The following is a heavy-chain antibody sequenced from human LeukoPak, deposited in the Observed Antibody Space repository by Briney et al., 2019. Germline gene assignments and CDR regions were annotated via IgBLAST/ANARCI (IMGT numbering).Heavy chain of an antibody. CDR2: ISSGSGYI. D-gene: IGHD2-2*03. CDR1: GFTFSRYS. Sequence: GWSLRLSCSASGFTFSRYSMNWVRQAPGKGLEWVSSISSGSGYIYYADSLKGRFTISRDNAKNSLYLRMNSLRAEDTAVYYCARDWISGTGNSDNLMKYWGQGTLVTVSS. J-gene: IGHJ4*02. CDR3: ARDWISGTGNSDNLMKY. V-gene: IGHV3-21*01.